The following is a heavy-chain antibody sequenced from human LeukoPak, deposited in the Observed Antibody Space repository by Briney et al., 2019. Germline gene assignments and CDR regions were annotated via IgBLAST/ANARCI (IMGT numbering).Heavy chain of an antibody. J-gene: IGHJ4*02. CDR3: AKSTWVTPLVGY. V-gene: IGHV3-23*01. CDR1: GFTFSSYA. CDR2: ISGSGGST. D-gene: IGHD4-23*01. Sequence: PGASLRLSCAASGFTFSSYAMSWVRQAQGKGLEWVSAISGSGGSTYYADSVKGRFTISRDNSKNTLYLQMNSLRAEDTAVYYCAKSTWVTPLVGYWGQGTLVTVSS.